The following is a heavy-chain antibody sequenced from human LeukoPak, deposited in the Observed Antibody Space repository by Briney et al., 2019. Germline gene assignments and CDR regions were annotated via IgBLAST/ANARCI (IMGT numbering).Heavy chain of an antibody. CDR2: IDPADSYT. V-gene: IGHV5-10-1*01. Sequence: GESLKISCKGSGYSFTDYWINWVRQVPGKGLEWMGRIDPADSYTDYSPSFQGHVTISADKSISTAHLQWSSLKASDTAIYYCASFISVPSAIYWGQGTLVTVSS. D-gene: IGHD2-2*02. CDR1: GYSFTDYW. CDR3: ASFISVPSAIY. J-gene: IGHJ4*02.